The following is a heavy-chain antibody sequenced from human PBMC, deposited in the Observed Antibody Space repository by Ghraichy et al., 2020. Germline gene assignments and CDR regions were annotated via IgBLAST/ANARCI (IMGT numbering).Heavy chain of an antibody. CDR1: GFIFSSYW. D-gene: IGHD7-27*01. CDR3: ARGRNWGIDS. Sequence: GGSLRRSCAASGFIFSSYWMHWVRQAPGKGLVWVSRINSDGSTTTYADSVKGRFTISRDNAKNTLYLEMNSLRAEDTAVYFCARGRNWGIDSWGQGTLVTVSS. J-gene: IGHJ5*01. CDR2: INSDGSTT. V-gene: IGHV3-74*01.